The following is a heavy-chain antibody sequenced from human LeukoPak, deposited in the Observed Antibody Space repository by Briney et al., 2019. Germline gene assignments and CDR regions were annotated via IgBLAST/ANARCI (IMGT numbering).Heavy chain of an antibody. J-gene: IGHJ5*02. CDR2: IYYSGST. Sequence: SETLSLTCTVSGGSISDSNYYWGWIRQPPGRGLEWIGNIYYSGSTYYSPSLKSRVTVSVDTSKNQFSLKLSSVTAADTAVYYCARNPTAMVMYNWFDPWGQGTLVTVSS. V-gene: IGHV4-39*01. CDR1: GGSISDSNYY. D-gene: IGHD5-18*01. CDR3: ARNPTAMVMYNWFDP.